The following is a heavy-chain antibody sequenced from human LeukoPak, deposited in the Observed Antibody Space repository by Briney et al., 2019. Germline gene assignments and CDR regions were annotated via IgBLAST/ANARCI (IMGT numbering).Heavy chain of an antibody. CDR2: VYYTGNT. V-gene: IGHV4-59*01. CDR3: ARAGSWHNANFDY. CDR1: GGSISGYF. J-gene: IGHJ4*02. D-gene: IGHD6-13*01. Sequence: SETLSLTCMVSGGSISGYFWNSMRPAPGKGLEWIGLVYYTGNTNNNPSLQSRVTMSVDTSKNHFSLKLSSVTAADTAVYFCARAGSWHNANFDYWGQGILVTVSS.